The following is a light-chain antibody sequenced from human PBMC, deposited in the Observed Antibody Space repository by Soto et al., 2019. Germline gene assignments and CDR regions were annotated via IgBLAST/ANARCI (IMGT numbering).Light chain of an antibody. CDR1: SSNIGAGYD. V-gene: IGLV1-40*01. Sequence: SELTQPPSVSGAPGQRVTISCTGSSSNIGAGYDVHWYQQRPGTAPKLLIYGNKNRPSGVPDRFSGSKSGTSASLAITGLQAEDEADYYCQSYDSSLSVSYVFGTGTKVTVL. J-gene: IGLJ1*01. CDR2: GNK. CDR3: QSYDSSLSVSYV.